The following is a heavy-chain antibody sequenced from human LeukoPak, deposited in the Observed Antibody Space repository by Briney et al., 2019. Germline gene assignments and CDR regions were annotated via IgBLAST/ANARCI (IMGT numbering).Heavy chain of an antibody. V-gene: IGHV3-33*01. CDR3: ARVSGYCSGGSCYVIDAFDI. CDR1: GFTFSSYG. Sequence: GGFLRLSCAASGFTFSSYGMHWVRQAPGKGLEWVAVIWYDGSNKYYADSVKGRFTISRDNSKSTLYLQMNSLRAEDTAVYYCARVSGYCSGGSCYVIDAFDIWGQGTMVTVSS. D-gene: IGHD2-15*01. CDR2: IWYDGSNK. J-gene: IGHJ3*02.